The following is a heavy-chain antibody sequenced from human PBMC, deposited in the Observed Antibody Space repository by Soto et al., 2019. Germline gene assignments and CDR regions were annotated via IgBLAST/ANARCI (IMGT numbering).Heavy chain of an antibody. CDR1: GFSFSSYW. D-gene: IGHD3-3*01. V-gene: IGHV3-7*01. CDR3: ARDDFWSGFGYYYYYYGMDV. Sequence: VSRRLSWAAAGFSFSSYWLSWVRQARGKGLEWVANIKQDGSEKYYVDSVQGRFTISRENAKNSRYLQMNSLRAEDTAVYCCARDDFWSGFGYYYYYYGMDVWDKGTTVTASS. J-gene: IGHJ6*04. CDR2: IKQDGSEK.